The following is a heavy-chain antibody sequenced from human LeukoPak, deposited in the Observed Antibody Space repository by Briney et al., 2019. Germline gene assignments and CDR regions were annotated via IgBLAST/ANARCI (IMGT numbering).Heavy chain of an antibody. CDR2: IYYSGST. CDR3: ARGNTYYDFWGAYSSVYFDY. V-gene: IGHV4-59*01. CDR1: GGSISSYY. Sequence: PSETLSLTCTVSGGSISSYYWSWIRQPPGKGLEWIGYIYYSGSTNYNPSLKSRVTISVDTSKNQFSLKLSSVTAADTAVYYCARGNTYYDFWGAYSSVYFDYWGQGSLVTVSS. J-gene: IGHJ4*02. D-gene: IGHD3-3*01.